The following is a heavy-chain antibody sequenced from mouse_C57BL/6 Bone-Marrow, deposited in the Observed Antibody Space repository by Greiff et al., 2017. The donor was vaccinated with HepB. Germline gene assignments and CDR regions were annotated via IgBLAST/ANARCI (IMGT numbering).Heavy chain of an antibody. Sequence: VQLQQPGAELVRPGSSVKLSCKASGYTFTSYWMHWVKQRPIQGLEWIGNIDPSDSETHYNQKFKDKATLTVDKSSSTASMQLSSLTSEDSAVYYCARTGGYYYPGWFAYWGQGTLVTVSA. CDR1: GYTFTSYW. D-gene: IGHD1-1*01. CDR3: ARTGGYYYPGWFAY. CDR2: IDPSDSET. J-gene: IGHJ3*01. V-gene: IGHV1-52*01.